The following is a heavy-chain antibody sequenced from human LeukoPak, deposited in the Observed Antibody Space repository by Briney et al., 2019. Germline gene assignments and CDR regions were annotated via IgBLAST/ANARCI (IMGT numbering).Heavy chain of an antibody. CDR3: AKESGDGSAFDH. CDR2: ISYDGSNK. V-gene: IGHV3-30*18. CDR1: GVTFSSYG. Sequence: TGGSLRLSCAASGVTFSSYGMHWVRQAPGKGLEWVAVISYDGSNKYYADSVKGRFTISRDNSKNTLYLQMNSLRAEDTAVYYCAKESGDGSAFDHWGQGTLVTVSS. J-gene: IGHJ4*02. D-gene: IGHD2-2*01.